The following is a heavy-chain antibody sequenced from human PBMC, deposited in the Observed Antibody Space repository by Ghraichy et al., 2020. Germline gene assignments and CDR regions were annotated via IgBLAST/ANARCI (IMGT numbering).Heavy chain of an antibody. V-gene: IGHV4-39*07. D-gene: IGHD3-3*01. CDR2: VYYTEST. Sequence: SQTLSLTCTVSGGSISSSSYYWSWIRQPPGKGLEWIGSVYYTESTHYNPSLKSRVTISADTSKKQFSLKLSSVTAADTAVYYCARDLSRYDFWSGYYRADYYYFGMDVWGHGTTVTGSS. CDR3: ARDLSRYDFWSGYYRADYYYFGMDV. J-gene: IGHJ6*02. CDR1: GGSISSSSYY.